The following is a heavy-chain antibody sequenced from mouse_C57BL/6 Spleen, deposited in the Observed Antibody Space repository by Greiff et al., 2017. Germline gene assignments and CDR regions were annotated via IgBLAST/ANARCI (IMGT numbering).Heavy chain of an antibody. D-gene: IGHD1-1*01. Sequence: EVKLMESGGGLVKPGGSLKLSCAASGFTFSDYGMHWVRQAPEKGLEWVAYISSGSSTIYYADPVKGRFTISRDNAKNTLFLQMTSLRSEDTAMYYCASGSSLWYYFDYWGQGTTLTVSS. V-gene: IGHV5-17*01. CDR2: ISSGSSTI. CDR1: GFTFSDYG. CDR3: ASGSSLWYYFDY. J-gene: IGHJ2*01.